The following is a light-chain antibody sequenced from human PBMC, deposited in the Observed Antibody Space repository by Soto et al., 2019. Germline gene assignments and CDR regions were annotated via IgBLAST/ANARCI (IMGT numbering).Light chain of an antibody. V-gene: IGKV3-15*01. Sequence: EIVMTQSPVILSVSPVEIATLCFMASQSVSNNLAWYQQKPGQAPRLLIYGASTRATGIPARFSGSESGTEFSLTISSLQSEDFVVYYCQQYNNWPLTFGGGTKVDIK. J-gene: IGKJ4*01. CDR3: QQYNNWPLT. CDR1: QSVSNN. CDR2: GAS.